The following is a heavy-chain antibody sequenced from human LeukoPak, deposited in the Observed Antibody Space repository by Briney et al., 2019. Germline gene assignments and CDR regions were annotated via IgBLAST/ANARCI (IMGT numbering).Heavy chain of an antibody. Sequence: SETLSLTCTVSGGSIISSDYHWGWVRQPPGKGLEWIGTISYSGNTDYNPSLRSRVTISVDTSNNQFSLRLGSVTAADTAVYYCARAGGYSYGYPLNYWGQGTLVTVSS. CDR1: GGSIISSDYH. CDR2: ISYSGNT. J-gene: IGHJ4*02. CDR3: ARAGGYSYGYPLNY. D-gene: IGHD5-18*01. V-gene: IGHV4-39*01.